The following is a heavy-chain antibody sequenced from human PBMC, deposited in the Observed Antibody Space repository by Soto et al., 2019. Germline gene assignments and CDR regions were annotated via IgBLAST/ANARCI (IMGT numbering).Heavy chain of an antibody. V-gene: IGHV3-48*01. CDR2: ISSSSTI. J-gene: IGHJ4*02. Sequence: GGSLRLSCAASGFTFSSYSMNWVRQAPGKGLEWVSYISSSSTIYYADSVKGRYTISRDNAKNSRYLHMNSLRAEDTSVCYCSRDYSSYCSIVYCCQGLLGNGSS. CDR1: GFTFSSYS. D-gene: IGHD6-13*01. CDR3: SRDYSSYCSIVY.